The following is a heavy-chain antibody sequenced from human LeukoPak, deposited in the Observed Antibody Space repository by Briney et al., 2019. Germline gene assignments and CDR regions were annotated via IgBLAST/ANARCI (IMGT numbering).Heavy chain of an antibody. Sequence: GGSLRLSCAASGFTFSSYAMSWVRQAPGKGLEWVSTISGSGAYTYYADSVKGRFTISRDNSKNTLYLQMNSLRAEDTAVYYCAKEVPSYYYYYGMDVWGQGTTVTVSS. V-gene: IGHV3-23*01. CDR1: GFTFSSYA. J-gene: IGHJ6*02. CDR3: AKEVPSYYYYYGMDV. CDR2: ISGSGAYT.